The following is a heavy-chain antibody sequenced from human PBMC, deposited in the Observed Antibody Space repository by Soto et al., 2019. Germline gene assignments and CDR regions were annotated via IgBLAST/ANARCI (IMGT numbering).Heavy chain of an antibody. Sequence: PSETLSLTCAVSGYSISSGYYWGWIRQPPGKGLEWIGSIYHSGSTYYNPSPKSRVTISVDTSKNQFSLKLSSVTAADTAVYYCARVPAGGNYFDYWGQGTLVTVSS. CDR3: ARVPAGGNYFDY. J-gene: IGHJ4*02. CDR1: GYSISSGYY. D-gene: IGHD3-16*01. CDR2: IYHSGST. V-gene: IGHV4-38-2*01.